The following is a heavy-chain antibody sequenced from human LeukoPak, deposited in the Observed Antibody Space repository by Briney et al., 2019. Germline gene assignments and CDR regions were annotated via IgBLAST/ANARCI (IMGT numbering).Heavy chain of an antibody. CDR1: GFTFSSYW. CDR3: ARAGGTYYGIAFDM. Sequence: PGGSLRPSCAASGFTFSSYWMSWVRQAPGKGLEWVANIKQDGSEKYYVDSVKGRFTISRDNAKNSLYLQMNSLRGEDTAVYYCARAGGTYYGIAFDMWGQGTMVTVSS. CDR2: IKQDGSEK. V-gene: IGHV3-7*01. D-gene: IGHD1-26*01. J-gene: IGHJ3*02.